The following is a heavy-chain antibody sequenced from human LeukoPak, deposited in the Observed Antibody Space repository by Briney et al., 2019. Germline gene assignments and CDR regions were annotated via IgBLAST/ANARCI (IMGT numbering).Heavy chain of an antibody. J-gene: IGHJ3*02. D-gene: IGHD6-13*01. CDR2: FDPEDGET. CDR1: GYTLTELS. Sequence: ASVKVSCKVSGYTLTELSMHWVRQAPGKGLEWMGGFDPEDGETIYAQKFQGRVTMTEDTSTDTAYMELSSLRSEDTAVYYCARGGLRKGISDPWGAFDICGQGTMVTVSS. V-gene: IGHV1-24*01. CDR3: ARGGLRKGISDPWGAFDI.